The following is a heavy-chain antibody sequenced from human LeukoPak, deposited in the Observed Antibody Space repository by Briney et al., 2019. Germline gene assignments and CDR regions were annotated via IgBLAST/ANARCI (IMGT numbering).Heavy chain of an antibody. CDR3: ARDWGVSARPGYMDV. CDR1: CVSISSNNW. D-gene: IGHD6-6*01. J-gene: IGHJ6*03. Sequence: KPSETLSLTCDVSCVSISSNNWGTCDRKPPGKGLECIREIYHSGRTNYNPSLKSRVTISVDTSKTQFSLRLSSVTAADTAVYYCARDWGVSARPGYMDVWGKGATVTVSS. V-gene: IGHV4/OR15-8*01. CDR2: IYHSGRT.